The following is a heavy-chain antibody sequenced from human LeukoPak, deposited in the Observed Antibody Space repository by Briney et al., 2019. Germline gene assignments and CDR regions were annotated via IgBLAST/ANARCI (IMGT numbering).Heavy chain of an antibody. CDR1: GGSFSGYY. Sequence: SETLSLTCAVSGGSFSGYYWSWIRQPPGKGLEWIGEINRSGSTNYNPSLKSRVTISVDTSKNQFSLKLSSVTAADTAVYYCARGRRYLIYCRSTSCYGRGAFDIWGQGTMVTVSS. D-gene: IGHD2-2*01. J-gene: IGHJ3*02. CDR3: ARGRRYLIYCRSTSCYGRGAFDI. V-gene: IGHV4-34*01. CDR2: INRSGST.